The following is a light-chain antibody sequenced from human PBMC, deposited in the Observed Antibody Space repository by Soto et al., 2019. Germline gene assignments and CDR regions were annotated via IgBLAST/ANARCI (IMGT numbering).Light chain of an antibody. V-gene: IGKV3-20*01. Sequence: EMVLTQSPGTSSLSAGERATLSCRASQSISTNYLACHQEKPGQAPTVLIYGASTMATGIPDRISGSGSGTDLSLTISRLEPEDFEVYYCQQYDTSTTFGQGTKVDIK. CDR3: QQYDTSTT. J-gene: IGKJ1*01. CDR1: QSISTNY. CDR2: GAS.